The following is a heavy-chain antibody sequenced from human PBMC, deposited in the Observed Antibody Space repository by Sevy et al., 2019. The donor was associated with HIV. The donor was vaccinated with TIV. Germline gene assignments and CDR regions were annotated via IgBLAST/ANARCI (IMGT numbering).Heavy chain of an antibody. J-gene: IGHJ4*02. Sequence: GGSLRLSCAASEFTFSDYYMSWIRQAPGKGLEWVSYISSGSSYTNYADSVKGRFTISRDNARNSLYLQMNSLRAEDTAVYYCAKDSRVYSSSHFDYWGQGIRVTVSS. V-gene: IGHV3-11*06. D-gene: IGHD6-13*01. CDR3: AKDSRVYSSSHFDY. CDR2: ISSGSSYT. CDR1: EFTFSDYY.